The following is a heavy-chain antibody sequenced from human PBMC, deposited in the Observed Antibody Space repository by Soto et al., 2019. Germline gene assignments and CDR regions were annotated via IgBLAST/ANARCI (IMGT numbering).Heavy chain of an antibody. CDR1: GGSISTYY. D-gene: IGHD6-13*01. V-gene: IGHV4-59*01. CDR2: IHYSGST. CDR3: AREYSSFDY. Sequence: PSETLSLTCTVSGGSISTYYWSWIRQPPGKGLEWIAYIHYSGSTSYNPSLKSRVAISVDTSKNQFSLKLTSVTAADTAVYYCAREYSSFDYWGQGTLVTVSS. J-gene: IGHJ4*02.